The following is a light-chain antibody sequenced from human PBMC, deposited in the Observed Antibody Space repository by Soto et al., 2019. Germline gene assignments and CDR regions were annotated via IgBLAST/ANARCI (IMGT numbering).Light chain of an antibody. CDR1: NSDVGGYTY. CDR3: SSYTSSSTPVV. J-gene: IGLJ1*01. CDR2: DVS. Sequence: QSALTQPASVSGSPGQSITISCTGTNSDVGGYTYVSWYQQHPGKAPKLMIYDVSNRPSGVSNRFSGSKSGNTASLTISGLQADDEADYYCSSYTSSSTPVVFGTGTKLTVL. V-gene: IGLV2-14*03.